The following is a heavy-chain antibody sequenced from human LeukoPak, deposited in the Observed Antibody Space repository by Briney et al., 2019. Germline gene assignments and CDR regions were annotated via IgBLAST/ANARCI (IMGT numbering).Heavy chain of an antibody. J-gene: IGHJ4*02. CDR2: IKSKTDGGTT. CDR3: TTDRDIEAAGTVHFDY. Sequence: PGGSLRLSCAASGFTFSNAWMSWVRQAPRKGLEWVGRIKSKTDGGTTDYAAPVKGRFTISRDDSKNTLYLQMNSLKTEDTAVYYCTTDRDIEAAGTVHFDYWGQGTLVTVSS. CDR1: GFTFSNAW. D-gene: IGHD6-13*01. V-gene: IGHV3-15*01.